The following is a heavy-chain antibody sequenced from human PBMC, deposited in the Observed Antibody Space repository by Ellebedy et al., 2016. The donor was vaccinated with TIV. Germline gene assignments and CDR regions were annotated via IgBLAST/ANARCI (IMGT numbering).Heavy chain of an antibody. V-gene: IGHV1-2*04. D-gene: IGHD2/OR15-2a*01. J-gene: IGHJ6*02. Sequence: ASVKVSCKASGYTFTGYYMHWVRQAPGQGLEWMGWINPNSGGTNYAQKFQGWVTMTRDTSISTAYMELSRLRSDDTAVYYCARGTFLTPYYFFYYGMDVWGQGTTGTVSS. CDR2: INPNSGGT. CDR3: ARGTFLTPYYFFYYGMDV. CDR1: GYTFTGYY.